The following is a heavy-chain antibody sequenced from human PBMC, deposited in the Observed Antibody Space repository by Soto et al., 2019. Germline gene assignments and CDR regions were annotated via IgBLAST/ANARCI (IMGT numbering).Heavy chain of an antibody. V-gene: IGHV1-2*04. CDR3: ARDKIAVADYYYYGMDV. CDR1: GYTFTGYY. Sequence: ASVKVSCKASGYTFTGYYMHWVRQAPGQGLEWMGWINPNSGGTNYAQKFQGWVTMTRDTSISTAYMELSRLRSDDTAVYYCARDKIAVADYYYYGMDVWGQGTTVTSP. D-gene: IGHD6-19*01. J-gene: IGHJ6*02. CDR2: INPNSGGT.